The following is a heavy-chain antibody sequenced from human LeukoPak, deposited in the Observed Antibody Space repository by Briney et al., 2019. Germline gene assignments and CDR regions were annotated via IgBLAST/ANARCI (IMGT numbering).Heavy chain of an antibody. D-gene: IGHD1-26*01. Sequence: SVKVSCKTSGGTFTSYAITWVRQAPGQGLEWMGKIIPISGTTNYAQKFQGRVTFTADESTSTAYMELSSLRSEDTALYYCARKLRLGGNWSDPWGQGTLVTVSS. V-gene: IGHV1-69*15. CDR3: ARKLRLGGNWSDP. CDR1: GGTFTSYA. CDR2: IIPISGTT. J-gene: IGHJ5*02.